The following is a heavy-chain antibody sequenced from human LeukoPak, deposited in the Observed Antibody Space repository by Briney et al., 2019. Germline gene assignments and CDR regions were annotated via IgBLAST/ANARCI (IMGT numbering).Heavy chain of an antibody. D-gene: IGHD6-19*01. Sequence: GGSLRLSCAASGFTFSSYAMSWVRQAPGKGLEWVSAISGSGGSTYYADSVKGRFTISRDNSTNTLYLQMNSLRAEDTAVYYCAKAEREWLGRRGGFQDYWGQGTLVTVSS. CDR3: AKAEREWLGRRGGFQDY. J-gene: IGHJ4*02. CDR1: GFTFSSYA. CDR2: ISGSGGST. V-gene: IGHV3-23*01.